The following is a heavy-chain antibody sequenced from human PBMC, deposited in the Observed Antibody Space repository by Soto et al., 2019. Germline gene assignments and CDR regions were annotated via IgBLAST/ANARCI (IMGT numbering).Heavy chain of an antibody. CDR1: GFPFSKAW. CDR2: IKSKADGGTT. V-gene: IGHV3-15*01. CDR3: TRANSSGWYSFGY. J-gene: IGHJ4*02. D-gene: IGHD6-19*01. Sequence: GGSLRLSCAASGFPFSKAWMSWVRQVPGKGLEWVGRIKSKADGGTTDYAAPVKGRFTISSDDSSNTLYLQMNSLKTEDTAVYYCTRANSSGWYSFGYWGQGTLVTVSS.